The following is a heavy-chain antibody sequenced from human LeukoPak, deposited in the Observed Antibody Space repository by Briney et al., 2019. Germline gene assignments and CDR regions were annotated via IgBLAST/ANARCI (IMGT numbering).Heavy chain of an antibody. D-gene: IGHD3-10*01. J-gene: IGHJ4*02. CDR1: GFTFSSSA. V-gene: IGHV3-64D*06. CDR3: VKTLKYYGSGRGLFDS. CDR2: FSSDGSST. Sequence: GGSLRLSCSASGFTFSSSAMYWVRQAPEKGLEYVSAFSSDGSSTFYADSVKGRFTISRDNSKNMLYLQMSSLRADDTAVYYCVKTLKYYGSGRGLFDSWGQGTLVTVSS.